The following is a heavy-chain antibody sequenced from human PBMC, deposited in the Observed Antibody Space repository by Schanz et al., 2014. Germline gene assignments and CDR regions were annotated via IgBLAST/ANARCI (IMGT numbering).Heavy chain of an antibody. CDR1: GYTFTDYH. V-gene: IGHV1-2*06. CDR2: INPNSGGT. Sequence: QVQLVQSGAEAKKPGASVKVSCKSSGYTFTDYHIHWVRQAPGQGLEYMGRINPNSGGTKFAQKFQGRVTMTRDTSISTVYMELSRLRSDDTAVYYCAREGTVIRGLSGWFDPWGQGTLVTVSS. D-gene: IGHD3-10*01. J-gene: IGHJ5*02. CDR3: AREGTVIRGLSGWFDP.